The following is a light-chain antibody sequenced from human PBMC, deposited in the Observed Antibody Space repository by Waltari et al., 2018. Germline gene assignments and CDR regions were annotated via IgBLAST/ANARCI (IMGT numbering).Light chain of an antibody. CDR2: DVS. CDR1: SSDVGGYNY. CDR3: NSYTSSRTRV. J-gene: IGLJ1*01. V-gene: IGLV2-14*03. Sequence: QSALTQPASVSGSPGQSITISCTGTSSDVGGYNYVSWYQQHPGKAPKLMIYDVSNRPSGFSNRFSSSKSANTASLTSSGLQAEDEADYYCNSYTSSRTRVFGTGTRVTVL.